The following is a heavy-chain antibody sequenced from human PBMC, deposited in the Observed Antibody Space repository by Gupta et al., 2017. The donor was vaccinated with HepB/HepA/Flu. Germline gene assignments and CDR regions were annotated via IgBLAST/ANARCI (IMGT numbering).Heavy chain of an antibody. J-gene: IGHJ4*02. D-gene: IGHD7-27*01. Sequence: TFSNYGMHWVRQAPGKGLEWVAVIWYDGNNKYYADSVKGRFTISRDNSKNTLYLQMNSLRAEDTAVYYCAKDGATWGPGAYYFDYWGQGTLVTVSS. V-gene: IGHV3-33*06. CDR2: IWYDGNNK. CDR3: AKDGATWGPGAYYFDY. CDR1: TFSNYG.